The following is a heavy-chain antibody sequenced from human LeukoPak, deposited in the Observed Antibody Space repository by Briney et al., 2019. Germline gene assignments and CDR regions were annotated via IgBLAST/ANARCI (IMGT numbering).Heavy chain of an antibody. J-gene: IGHJ4*02. CDR2: GESTGSST. Sequence: VGALLLSCAASGFPFTPYAMSWGRQPPANRLEWVSAGESTGSSTYYPDSVQGLFTISRDTSKNTLYLQINSLRAEDTAIYYCAKNRGYSGNYDFFGDYWGQGTLVTVSS. CDR1: GFPFTPYA. V-gene: IGHV3-23*05. CDR3: AKNRGYSGNYDFFGDY. D-gene: IGHD4-23*01.